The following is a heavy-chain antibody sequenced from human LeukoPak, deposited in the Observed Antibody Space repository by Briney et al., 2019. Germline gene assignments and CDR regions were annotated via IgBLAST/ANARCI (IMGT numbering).Heavy chain of an antibody. Sequence: PSETLSLTCTVSGGSISSYYWSWVRQAPGKGLEWVSAISGSGGSTYYADSVKGRFTISRDNSKNTLYLQMNSLRAEDTAVYYCAREDYGGNLDYWGQGTLVTVSS. CDR2: ISGSGGST. V-gene: IGHV3-66*01. CDR3: AREDYGGNLDY. D-gene: IGHD4-23*01. J-gene: IGHJ4*02. CDR1: GGSISSYY.